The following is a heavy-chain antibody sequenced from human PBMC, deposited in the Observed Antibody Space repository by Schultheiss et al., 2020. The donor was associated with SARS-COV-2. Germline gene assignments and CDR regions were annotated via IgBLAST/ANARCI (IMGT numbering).Heavy chain of an antibody. CDR1: GYSISSGYY. CDR3: ARGIAAAGTTGWFDP. D-gene: IGHD6-13*01. CDR2: IYYSGST. Sequence: SETLSLTCAVSGYSISSGYYWGWIRQPPGKGLEWIGYIYYSGSTYYNPSLKSRVTISVDTSKNQFSLKLSSVTAADTAVYYCARGIAAAGTTGWFDPWGQGTLVTVSS. V-gene: IGHV4-31*11. J-gene: IGHJ5*02.